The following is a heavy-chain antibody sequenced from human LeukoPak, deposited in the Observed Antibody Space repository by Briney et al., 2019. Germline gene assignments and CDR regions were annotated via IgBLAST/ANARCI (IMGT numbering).Heavy chain of an antibody. CDR1: GFTFSNYG. J-gene: IGHJ6*03. D-gene: IGHD3-16*02. V-gene: IGHV3-48*04. Sequence: PGGSLRLSCEASGFTFSNYGMNWVRQAPGKGLEWVSSISSSSSVRYNADSVKGRFIISRDNAKNSLYLLMNCLRAEDTGVYYCARASFLKIYMDVWAKGTTVTVSS. CDR2: ISSSSSVR. CDR3: ARASFLKIYMDV.